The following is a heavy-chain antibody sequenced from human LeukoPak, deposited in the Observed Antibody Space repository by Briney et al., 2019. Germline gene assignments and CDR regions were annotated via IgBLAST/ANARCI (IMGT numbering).Heavy chain of an antibody. D-gene: IGHD2-15*01. CDR3: ARDSGGYDFDY. J-gene: IGHJ4*02. V-gene: IGHV4-38-2*02. Sequence: SETLSLTCIVSGYSISSGYYWGGIRQPPGKGLEWIGSIYHSGTTYYNPSLKSRVTISVDTSKNQFSLKLSSVTAADTAIYYCARDSGGYDFDYWGQGTLVTVSS. CDR1: GYSISSGYY. CDR2: IYHSGTT.